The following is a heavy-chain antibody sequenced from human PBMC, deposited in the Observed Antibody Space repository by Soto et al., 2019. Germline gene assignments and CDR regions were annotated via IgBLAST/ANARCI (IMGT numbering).Heavy chain of an antibody. Sequence: PSETLSLTCTVSSAPVSSSTYTWGWIRQPPGKGLEWIGCIYYSGSTNYNPSLNSRVTVSVDTSKNQFSLKLSSVTAADTAVYYCARHETLHGAYDYWGQGPLVTVPS. J-gene: IGHJ4*02. CDR1: SAPVSSSTYT. D-gene: IGHD4-17*01. CDR3: ARHETLHGAYDY. V-gene: IGHV4-39*01. CDR2: IYYSGST.